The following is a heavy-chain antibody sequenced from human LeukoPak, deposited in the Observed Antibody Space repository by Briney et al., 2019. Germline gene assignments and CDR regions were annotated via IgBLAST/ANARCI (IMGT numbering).Heavy chain of an antibody. V-gene: IGHV4-39*01. J-gene: IGHJ4*02. Sequence: SETLSLTCTVSGGSISSSSYYWGWIRQPPGKGLEWIGSIYYSGSTYYNPSLKSRVTISVDTSKNQFSLKLSSVTAADTAVYYCARGPQYYYDSSGQNDYWGQGTLVTVSS. D-gene: IGHD3-22*01. CDR1: GGSISSSSYY. CDR2: IYYSGST. CDR3: ARGPQYYYDSSGQNDY.